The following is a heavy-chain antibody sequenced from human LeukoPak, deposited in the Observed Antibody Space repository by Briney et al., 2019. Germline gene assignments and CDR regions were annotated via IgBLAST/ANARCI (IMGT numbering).Heavy chain of an antibody. CDR3: ARGYWFVP. V-gene: IGHV4-34*01. J-gene: IGHJ5*02. Sequence: SETLSLTCAVYGGSFSGYYWSWIRQPPGKGLEWIGEINHSGSTNYNPSLKSRVTISVDTSKNQFSLKLSSVTAADTAVYYCARGYWFVPWGQGTLVTVSS. CDR2: INHSGST. CDR1: GGSFSGYY.